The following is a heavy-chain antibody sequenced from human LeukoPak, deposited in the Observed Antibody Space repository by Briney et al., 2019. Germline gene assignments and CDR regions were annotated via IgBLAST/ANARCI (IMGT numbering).Heavy chain of an antibody. J-gene: IGHJ4*02. D-gene: IGHD3-16*01. CDR3: ARDRMGSGYFDY. CDR2: IIPIFGTA. V-gene: IGHV1-69*13. Sequence: ASVKVSCKASGGTFSSYAISWVRQAPGQGLEWMGGIIPIFGTANYAQKFQGRVTITADESTSTAYMELSSLRSDDTAVYYCARDRMGSGYFDYWGQGTLVTVSS. CDR1: GGTFSSYA.